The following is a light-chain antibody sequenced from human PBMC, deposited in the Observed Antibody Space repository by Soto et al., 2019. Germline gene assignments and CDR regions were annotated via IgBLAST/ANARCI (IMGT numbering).Light chain of an antibody. Sequence: DIQMTQSPSSQSASVGDRVTITCRASQSISSYFNWYQQKPGKAPKLLIYGASSLQSGVPSRFSGSGSGTDFTLTISSLQPEDFATYFCQQSYTTPRTFGQGTKVEVK. J-gene: IGKJ1*01. V-gene: IGKV1-39*01. CDR1: QSISSY. CDR2: GAS. CDR3: QQSYTTPRT.